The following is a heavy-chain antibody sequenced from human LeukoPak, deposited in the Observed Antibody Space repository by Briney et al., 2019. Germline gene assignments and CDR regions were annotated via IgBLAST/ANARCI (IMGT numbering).Heavy chain of an antibody. J-gene: IGHJ4*02. D-gene: IGHD2-2*02. V-gene: IGHV1-2*02. Sequence: ASVKVSCKASGYTFTGYYIHWVRQAPGQGLEWMGWIHPNSGGTNFAQKFQGRVTMTRDSSISTAYMEVSSLRSEDTAVYYCARTPCSSTSCHMYYFDYWGQGTLVTVSS. CDR2: IHPNSGGT. CDR3: ARTPCSSTSCHMYYFDY. CDR1: GYTFTGYY.